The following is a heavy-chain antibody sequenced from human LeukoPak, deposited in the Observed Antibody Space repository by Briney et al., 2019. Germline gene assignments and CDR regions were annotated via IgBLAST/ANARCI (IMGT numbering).Heavy chain of an antibody. D-gene: IGHD5-18*01. CDR3: ASSGYSYAPEFGYVDY. CDR2: ITGSGGNT. J-gene: IGHJ4*02. V-gene: IGHV3-23*01. Sequence: PGGSLRLSCAASGFIFSSYSMSWVRQAPGKGLEWVSVITGSGGNTYYADSVKGRFTISRDNSKNTLYLQMNSLRAEDTAVYYCASSGYSYAPEFGYVDYWGQGTLVTVSS. CDR1: GFIFSSYS.